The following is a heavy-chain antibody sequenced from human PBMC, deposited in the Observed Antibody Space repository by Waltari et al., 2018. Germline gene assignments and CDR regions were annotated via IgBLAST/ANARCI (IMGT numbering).Heavy chain of an antibody. V-gene: IGHV3-48*01. Sequence: EVQLVESGGGLVQPGGSLRLSCAASGFPFSSYSMNWVRQAPGKGLEWVSYISSSSSTIYYADSVKGRFTISRDNAKNSLYLQMNSLRAEDTAVYYCATGSSEPGWYFDLWGRGTLVTVSS. J-gene: IGHJ2*01. CDR3: ATGSSEPGWYFDL. CDR2: ISSSSSTI. CDR1: GFPFSSYS. D-gene: IGHD6-6*01.